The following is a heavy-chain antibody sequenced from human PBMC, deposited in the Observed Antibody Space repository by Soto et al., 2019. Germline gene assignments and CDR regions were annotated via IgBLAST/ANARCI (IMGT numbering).Heavy chain of an antibody. Sequence: ASVKVSCKASGYTFTSYAMHWVRQAPGQRLEWMGWINAGNGNTKYAQNLQGRVTMTADTSTNVAYMELRSLRSDDTAVYYCTRENAAAASPTLDYWGHGTLVTVSS. CDR1: GYTFTSYA. CDR3: TRENAAAASPTLDY. J-gene: IGHJ4*01. D-gene: IGHD6-13*01. CDR2: INAGNGNT. V-gene: IGHV1-3*01.